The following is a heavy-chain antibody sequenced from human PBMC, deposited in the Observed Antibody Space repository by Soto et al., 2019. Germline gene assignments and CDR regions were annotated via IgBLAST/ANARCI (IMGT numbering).Heavy chain of an antibody. CDR3: KKDRYDNFPYNWFSEY. V-gene: IGHV3-23*01. D-gene: IGHD1-20*01. J-gene: IGHJ4*02. CDR2: TSQTGVNT. Sequence: EVQLLESGGGLVQPGGSLRLSCAASGFSVSNYAMSWARQAPGKGLEWVSSTSQTGVNTYYPDSVKGRFTISRDFSENKVFLQMDRLTAEDTAVYFCKKDRYDNFPYNWFSEYWGQGILVTVSS. CDR1: GFSVSNYA.